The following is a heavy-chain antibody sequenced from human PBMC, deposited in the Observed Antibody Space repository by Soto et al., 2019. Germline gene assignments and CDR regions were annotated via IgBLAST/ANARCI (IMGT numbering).Heavy chain of an antibody. CDR2: ISPSSGKI. V-gene: IGHV1-18*01. J-gene: IGHJ5*02. Sequence: QGQLVQSGPEVKKPGASVNISCKASGYTFTTSGISWVRQAPGQGLEWMGWISPSSGKIDYAQKIQGRVVMTTDTSTNTAYLAFRSLRSADTAVYYCARDLGFSGGWQPWGQGTLVTVSS. D-gene: IGHD6-19*01. CDR1: GYTFTTSG. CDR3: ARDLGFSGGWQP.